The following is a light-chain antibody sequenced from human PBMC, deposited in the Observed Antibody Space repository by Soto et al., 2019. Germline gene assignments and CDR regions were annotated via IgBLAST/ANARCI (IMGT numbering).Light chain of an antibody. CDR1: QSVSSD. Sequence: EIVMTQSPATLSVSPWERATLSCRASQSVSSDLAWYHQKPGQAPRLLLYGASTRATGIPARFSGSGSGTEFTLTINSLQSEDFAVYYCQQYGNSPPITFGGGTKVDIK. CDR3: QQYGNSPPIT. CDR2: GAS. J-gene: IGKJ4*01. V-gene: IGKV3-15*01.